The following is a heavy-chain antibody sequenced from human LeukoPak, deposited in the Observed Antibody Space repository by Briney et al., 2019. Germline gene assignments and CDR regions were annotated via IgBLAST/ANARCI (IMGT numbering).Heavy chain of an antibody. CDR3: AKGQGAVPFWSN. V-gene: IGHV3-23*01. D-gene: IGHD3-3*01. CDR2: ISGNAAGT. CDR1: GFTFSSYA. Sequence: GGSLRPSCAASGFTFSSYAMTWVRQPPGKGLEWVSAISGNAAGTYYGDSVKGRFTISRDNSKNTLYLQMNSLRAEDTAVYYCAKGQGAVPFWSNWGQGTLVTVSS. J-gene: IGHJ4*02.